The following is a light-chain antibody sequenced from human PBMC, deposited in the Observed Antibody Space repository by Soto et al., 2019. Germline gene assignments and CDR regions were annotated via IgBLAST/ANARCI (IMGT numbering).Light chain of an antibody. CDR1: QSVSSN. CDR3: QQRFTWLT. CDR2: GAS. J-gene: IGKJ4*01. Sequence: MMSQSPATLSVSLGERATLSFRASQSVSSNLAWYQLKPGQAPRLLIYGASTRATGIPARFSGSGSGTEFTLTISSLEPEDFAVYYCQQRFTWLTFGGGTKVDI. V-gene: IGKV3-15*01.